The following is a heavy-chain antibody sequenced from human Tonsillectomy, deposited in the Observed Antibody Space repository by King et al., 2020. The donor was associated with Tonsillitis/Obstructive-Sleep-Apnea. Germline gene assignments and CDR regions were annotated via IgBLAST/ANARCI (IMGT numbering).Heavy chain of an antibody. CDR3: ARDSGHYYDSSGYRPSYYYGMDV. Sequence: VQLVESGGGVVQPGRSLRLSCAASGFTFSSYAMHWVRQAPGKGLEWVAVISYDGSNKYYADSVKGRFTISRDNSKNTLYLQMNSLRAEDTAVYYCARDSGHYYDSSGYRPSYYYGMDVWGQGTTVTVSS. J-gene: IGHJ6*02. CDR1: GFTFSSYA. V-gene: IGHV3-30*04. D-gene: IGHD3-22*01. CDR2: ISYDGSNK.